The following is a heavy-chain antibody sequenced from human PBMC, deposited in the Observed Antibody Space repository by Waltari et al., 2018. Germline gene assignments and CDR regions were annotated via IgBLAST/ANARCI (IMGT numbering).Heavy chain of an antibody. V-gene: IGHV3-23*04. Sequence: EVQLVETGGGLVQPGGSLRLSCAASGFTFSSYAMSWVRQAPGKGLEWVSAISGSGGSTYYADSVKGRFTISRDNSKNTLYLQMNSLRAEDTAVYYCAKAARTAESYYYYMDVWGKGTTVTVSS. CDR1: GFTFSSYA. J-gene: IGHJ6*03. CDR3: AKAARTAESYYYYMDV. CDR2: ISGSGGST.